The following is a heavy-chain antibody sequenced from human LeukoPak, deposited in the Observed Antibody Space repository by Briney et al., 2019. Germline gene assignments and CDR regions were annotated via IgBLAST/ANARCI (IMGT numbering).Heavy chain of an antibody. J-gene: IGHJ4*02. Sequence: GGSLRLSCVASGFTFGKYWMSWVRQAPGKGLEWVANIKLDGSEKNYVDSVKGRFTISRDSTKNSLYLQMNSLRVEDTAVFYCARDQYDTWSRRGNFDSWGQGTLVIVSS. D-gene: IGHD3-3*01. CDR3: ARDQYDTWSRRGNFDS. V-gene: IGHV3-7*03. CDR2: IKLDGSEK. CDR1: GFTFGKYW.